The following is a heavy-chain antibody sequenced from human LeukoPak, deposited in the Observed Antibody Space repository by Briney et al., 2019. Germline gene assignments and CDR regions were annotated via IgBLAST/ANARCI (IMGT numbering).Heavy chain of an antibody. Sequence: QPGGSLRLSCAASGFTFTTYATHWVRQAPGKGLEWVAVISYDGSNRYYADSVRGRLTISRDNSKNALYLQMNNLRIEDTAVYYCARDLGVAVNYFDYWGQGTLVTVSS. J-gene: IGHJ4*02. CDR2: ISYDGSNR. CDR1: GFTFTTYA. V-gene: IGHV3-30-3*01. CDR3: ARDLGVAVNYFDY. D-gene: IGHD6-19*01.